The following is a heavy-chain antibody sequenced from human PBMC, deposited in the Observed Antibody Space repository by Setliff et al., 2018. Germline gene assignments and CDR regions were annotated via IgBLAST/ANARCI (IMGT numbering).Heavy chain of an antibody. V-gene: IGHV4-59*11. J-gene: IGHJ4*02. D-gene: IGHD2-15*01. CDR3: ARENGYCSGGACYSMFDY. CDR2: IHYSGTT. Sequence: PSETLSLTCTVSGGSSSSHYWSWIRQPPGKGLEWIGYIHYSGTTNYNPSLKSRVTLSLDTAKNQFSLELRAVTAADTALYYCARENGYCSGGACYSMFDYWGQGTLVTV. CDR1: GGSSSSHY.